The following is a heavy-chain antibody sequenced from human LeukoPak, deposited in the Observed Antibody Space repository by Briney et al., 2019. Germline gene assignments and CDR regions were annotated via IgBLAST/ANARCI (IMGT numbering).Heavy chain of an antibody. V-gene: IGHV3-21*01. CDR2: ISSSSSYI. Sequence: KSGGSLRLSCAASGFTFSSYSVNWVRQAPGKGLEWVSSISSSSSYIYYADSVKGRFTISRDNAKNSLYLQMNSLRAEDTAVYYCARDRVALWFGELSGYYGMDVWGQGTTVTVSS. CDR1: GFTFSSYS. J-gene: IGHJ6*02. D-gene: IGHD3-10*01. CDR3: ARDRVALWFGELSGYYGMDV.